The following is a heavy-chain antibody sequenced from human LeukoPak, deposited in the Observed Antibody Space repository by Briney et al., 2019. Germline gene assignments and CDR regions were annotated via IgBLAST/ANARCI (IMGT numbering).Heavy chain of an antibody. J-gene: IGHJ4*02. D-gene: IGHD6-6*01. Sequence: GASVKVSCKASGYPFTDYYMHWVRQAPGQGLEWIGRINPDSGGTNSAQKFQGRVTVTRDTSISTTYMELSSLRSDDTAVYYCARAKEKSIAARYFDYWGQGTLVTVSS. CDR2: INPDSGGT. V-gene: IGHV1-2*06. CDR1: GYPFTDYY. CDR3: ARAKEKSIAARYFDY.